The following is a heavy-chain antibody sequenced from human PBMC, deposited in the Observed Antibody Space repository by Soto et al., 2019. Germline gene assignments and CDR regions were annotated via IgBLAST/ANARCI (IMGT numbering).Heavy chain of an antibody. Sequence: HPGGSLRLSCAASGFTFSSYAMHWVRQAPGKGLEWVAVISYDGSNKYYADSVKGRFTVSRDNSKNTLYLQMDSLRAEDTAVYYCAKGRTIASSFDYWAQGSPVTVSS. CDR2: ISYDGSNK. J-gene: IGHJ4*02. CDR3: AKGRTIASSFDY. V-gene: IGHV3-30*14. CDR1: GFTFSSYA. D-gene: IGHD6-13*01.